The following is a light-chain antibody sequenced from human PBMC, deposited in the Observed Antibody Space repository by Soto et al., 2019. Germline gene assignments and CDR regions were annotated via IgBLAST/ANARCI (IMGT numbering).Light chain of an antibody. CDR2: AAS. J-gene: IGKJ1*01. CDR3: QQYNSPSKT. CDR1: QSISTN. Sequence: DIQMTQSPSSLSASVGDRVTITCRASQSISTNLNWFQQKPGKAPKLLIYAASSLQSGVPSRFSGSGSGTDFALTISSLQPDDFATYYCQQYNSPSKTFGPGTKVDIK. V-gene: IGKV1-39*01.